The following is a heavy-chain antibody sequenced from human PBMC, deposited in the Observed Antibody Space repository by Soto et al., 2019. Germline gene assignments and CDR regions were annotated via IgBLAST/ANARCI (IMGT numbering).Heavy chain of an antibody. D-gene: IGHD3-22*01. Sequence: PGGSLRLSCAASGFTFSSYSMNWVRQAPGKGLEWVSYISSSSSTIYYADSVKGRFTISRDNAKNSLYLQMNSLRDEDTAVYYCARVKGNYYDSSGYYQRGFDYWGQGTLVTVSS. J-gene: IGHJ4*02. CDR3: ARVKGNYYDSSGYYQRGFDY. CDR2: ISSSSSTI. V-gene: IGHV3-48*02. CDR1: GFTFSSYS.